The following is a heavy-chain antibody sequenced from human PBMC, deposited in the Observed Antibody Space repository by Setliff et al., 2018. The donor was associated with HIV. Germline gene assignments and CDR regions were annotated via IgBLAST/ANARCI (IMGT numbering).Heavy chain of an antibody. Sequence: GGSLRLSCAASGFTFSSYAMHWVRQAPGKGLEWVAVISYDGSHKYYADSVKGRFTISRDNSKNTLYLQMNSLKADDTAVYYCAKGFSRIVAVISDYWGLGTLVTV. J-gene: IGHJ4*02. CDR2: ISYDGSHK. CDR1: GFTFSSYA. V-gene: IGHV3-30*04. CDR3: AKGFSRIVAVISDY. D-gene: IGHD3-22*01.